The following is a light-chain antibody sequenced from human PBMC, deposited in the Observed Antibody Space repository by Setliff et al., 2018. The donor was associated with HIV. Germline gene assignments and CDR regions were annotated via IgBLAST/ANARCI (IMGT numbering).Light chain of an antibody. J-gene: IGLJ1*01. V-gene: IGLV2-23*02. CDR1: SSDVGSYNL. CDR2: EVS. CDR3: CSYAGSRIFYF. Sequence: QSVLTQHASVSGSPGQSITISCTGTSSDVGSYNLVSWYQQHPGKAPKLMIYEVSKRPSGVSNRFSGSKSGNTASLTTSGFQAEDEADYYCCSYAGSRIFYFFGTGTRSPS.